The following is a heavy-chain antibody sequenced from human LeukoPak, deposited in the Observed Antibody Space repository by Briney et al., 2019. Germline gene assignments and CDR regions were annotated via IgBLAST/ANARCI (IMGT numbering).Heavy chain of an antibody. CDR1: GGSFSGYY. CDR2: INHSGST. J-gene: IGHJ6*03. V-gene: IGHV4-34*01. Sequence: SETLSLTCAVYGGSFSGYYWSWIRQPPGKGLEWIGEINHSGSTNYNPSLKSRVTKSVDTSKNQFSLKLSSVTAADTAVYYCARGRNYYDSSGYYPPYYYMDVWGQGTLVTVSS. CDR3: ARGRNYYDSSGYYPPYYYMDV. D-gene: IGHD3-22*01.